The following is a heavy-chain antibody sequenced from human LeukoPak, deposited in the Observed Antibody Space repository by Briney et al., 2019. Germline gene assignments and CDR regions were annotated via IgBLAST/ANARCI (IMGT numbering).Heavy chain of an antibody. CDR3: ARATGDSGPYFDY. Sequence: GGSLRLSCAASGFTFSSYAMHWVRQAPGKGLEWVAVISYDGSNRYYADSVKGRFTISRDNSKNTLYLQMNSLRAEDTAVYYCARATGDSGPYFDYWGQGTLVTVSS. CDR2: ISYDGSNR. J-gene: IGHJ4*02. V-gene: IGHV3-30-3*01. CDR1: GFTFSSYA. D-gene: IGHD7-27*01.